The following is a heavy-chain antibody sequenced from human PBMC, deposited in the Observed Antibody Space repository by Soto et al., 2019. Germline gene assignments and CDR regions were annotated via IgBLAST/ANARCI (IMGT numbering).Heavy chain of an antibody. J-gene: IGHJ6*02. V-gene: IGHV3-11*06. Sequence: QVQLVESGGGLVQSGGSLRLSCAASGFTFSDYYMTWIRQAPGKGLEWVSYISGSSDYTKYADSVKGRFTISRDNAKNSLHLQMNSLRAEDTAVYYCAREGGGLEAAMVNYYYFYGIDVWGQGTTVTVSS. CDR3: AREGGGLEAAMVNYYYFYGIDV. CDR2: ISGSSDYT. D-gene: IGHD5-18*01. CDR1: GFTFSDYY.